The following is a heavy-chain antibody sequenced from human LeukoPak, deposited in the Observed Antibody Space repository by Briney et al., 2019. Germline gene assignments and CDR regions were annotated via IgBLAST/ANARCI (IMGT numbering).Heavy chain of an antibody. V-gene: IGHV3-23*01. Sequence: GGSLRLSCAASGFTFSSYAMSWVRQSPGKGLEWVSAISGSGGSTYYADSVKGRFTISRDNSKNTLYLQMNSLRAEDTAAYYCARDKWDIVVVPAAGYWGQGTLVTVSS. D-gene: IGHD2-2*01. CDR1: GFTFSSYA. J-gene: IGHJ4*02. CDR3: ARDKWDIVVVPAAGY. CDR2: ISGSGGST.